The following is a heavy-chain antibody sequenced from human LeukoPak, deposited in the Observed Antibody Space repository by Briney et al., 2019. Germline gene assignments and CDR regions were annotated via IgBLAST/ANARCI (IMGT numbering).Heavy chain of an antibody. J-gene: IGHJ4*02. CDR2: IKKDGSEK. CDR1: GFTFSRNW. Sequence: GGSLRLSCAASGFTFSRNWMNWVRQAPGKGLEWVANIKKDGSEKYYVDSVKGRFTIPRDNAKNTLYLQMNSLRAEDTAVYYCARVDYGDYGANSWGQGTLVTVSS. D-gene: IGHD4-17*01. V-gene: IGHV3-7*01. CDR3: ARVDYGDYGANS.